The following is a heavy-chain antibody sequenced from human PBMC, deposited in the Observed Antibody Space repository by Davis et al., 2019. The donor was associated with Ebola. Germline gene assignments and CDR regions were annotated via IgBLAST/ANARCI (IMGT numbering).Heavy chain of an antibody. CDR3: AKDLFWWSASDV. V-gene: IGHV3-23*01. D-gene: IGHD2-8*02. CDR2: ICSDGGT. Sequence: PGGSLRLSCVVSGISLKSCAMSWVRQAPGKGLEWVSGICSDGGTHYAGSVRGRFTISRDDSKNTLFLQMNSLRGEDTAVYYCAKDLFWWSASDVWGQGTTVVVS. CDR1: GISLKSCA. J-gene: IGHJ6*02.